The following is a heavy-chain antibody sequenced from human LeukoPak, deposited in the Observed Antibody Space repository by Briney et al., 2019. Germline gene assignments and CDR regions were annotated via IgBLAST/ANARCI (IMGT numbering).Heavy chain of an antibody. V-gene: IGHV4-31*03. Sequence: SETLSFTCTVSGGSISSGGYYWSWIRQHPGKGLEWIGYIYYSGSTYYNPSLKSRVTISVHTSKNQFSPKLSSVTAADTAVYYCARGLFSSSWSYYYYMDVWGKGTTVTVSS. CDR1: GGSISSGGYY. J-gene: IGHJ6*03. CDR2: IYYSGST. D-gene: IGHD6-13*01. CDR3: ARGLFSSSWSYYYYMDV.